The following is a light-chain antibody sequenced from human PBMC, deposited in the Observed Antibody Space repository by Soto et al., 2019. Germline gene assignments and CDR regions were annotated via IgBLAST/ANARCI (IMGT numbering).Light chain of an antibody. J-gene: IGLJ3*02. CDR2: EVS. CDR3: SSYTSSSTVV. CDR1: SSDVGGFNY. V-gene: IGLV2-14*01. Sequence: QSALTQPASVSGSPGQSITISCTGTSSDVGGFNYVSWYQQHPDKAPKLMIYEVSNRPSGVSNRFSGSKSGNTASLTSSGLQTDDEADYYCSSYTSSSTVVFGGGTKLTVL.